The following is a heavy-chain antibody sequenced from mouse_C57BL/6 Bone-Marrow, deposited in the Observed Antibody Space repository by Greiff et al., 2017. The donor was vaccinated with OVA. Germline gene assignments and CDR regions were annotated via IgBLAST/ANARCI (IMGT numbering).Heavy chain of an antibody. D-gene: IGHD2-1*01. CDR2: ISYSGST. J-gene: IGHJ4*01. CDR3: ASGIYYGNYGSAMDY. CDR1: GYSITSDY. V-gene: IGHV3-8*01. Sequence: EVKLLESGPGLAKPSQTLSLTCSVTGYSITSDYWNWIRKFPGNKLEYMGYISYSGSTYYNPSLKRRISITRDTSKNQYYLQLNSVTTEDTATYYCASGIYYGNYGSAMDYWGQGTSVTVSS.